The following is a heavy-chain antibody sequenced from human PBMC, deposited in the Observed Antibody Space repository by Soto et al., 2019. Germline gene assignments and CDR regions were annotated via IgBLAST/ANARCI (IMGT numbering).Heavy chain of an antibody. D-gene: IGHD3-9*01. CDR2: ISGSGDST. Sequence: EVQLLASGGGLVQPGGSLRLSCAASGFTSSNYAMSWVRQAPGKGLEWVSTISGSGDSTYYADSVKGRFTISRDNSRNTLYLQMNSLRAEDTAVYYCAKALRYFDWLLRPWNSMDVWGQGTTVTVSS. V-gene: IGHV3-23*01. CDR1: GFTSSNYA. J-gene: IGHJ6*02. CDR3: AKALRYFDWLLRPWNSMDV.